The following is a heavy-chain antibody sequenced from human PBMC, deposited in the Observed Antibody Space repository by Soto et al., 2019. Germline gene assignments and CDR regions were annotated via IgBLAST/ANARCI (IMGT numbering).Heavy chain of an antibody. D-gene: IGHD5-18*01. CDR1: GFTFSSFA. J-gene: IGHJ4*02. CDR2: ISGSGDDT. Sequence: GGSLRLSCAASGFTFSSFALSWVRQAPGKGLEWVSAISGSGDDTDYADSVKGRFTISRDNSKNTLYLQMNSLRAEDTAVYYCAGPGYSSQDYWGQGALVTVSS. V-gene: IGHV3-23*01. CDR3: AGPGYSSQDY.